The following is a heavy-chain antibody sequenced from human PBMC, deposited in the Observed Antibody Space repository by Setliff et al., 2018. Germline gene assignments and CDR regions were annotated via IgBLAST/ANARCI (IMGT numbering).Heavy chain of an antibody. Sequence: KPSETLSLTCTVSGGSISSSSYYWGWIRQPPGKGLEWIGSIYYSGSTYCNPSLKSRVTISVDTSKNQFSLKLSSVTAADTAVYYCARRTKYYNFWSGYYDYWGQGTLVTVSS. D-gene: IGHD3-3*01. CDR1: GGSISSSSYY. J-gene: IGHJ4*02. CDR3: ARRTKYYNFWSGYYDY. V-gene: IGHV4-39*07. CDR2: IYYSGST.